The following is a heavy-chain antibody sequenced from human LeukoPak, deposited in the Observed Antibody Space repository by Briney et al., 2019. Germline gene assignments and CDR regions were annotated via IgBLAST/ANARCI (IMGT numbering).Heavy chain of an antibody. D-gene: IGHD3-10*01. V-gene: IGHV1-69*05. CDR3: ARDDLPYYGSGRSFDY. J-gene: IGHJ4*02. CDR1: GGTFSSYA. Sequence: GASVKVSCKASGGTFSSYAISWVRQAPGQGLEWMGGIIPIFGTANYAQKFQGRVTITTDESTSTAYMELSSLRSEDTAVYYCARDDLPYYGSGRSFDYWGQGTLVTVSS. CDR2: IIPIFGTA.